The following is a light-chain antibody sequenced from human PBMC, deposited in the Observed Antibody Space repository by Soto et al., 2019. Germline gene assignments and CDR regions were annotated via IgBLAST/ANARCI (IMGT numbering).Light chain of an antibody. J-gene: IGLJ2*01. CDR1: SSDIGKYNL. V-gene: IGLV2-23*02. Sequence: QSALTQPASVSGSPGQSITISCTGSSSDIGKYNLVSWYQQHSGNALQLILYEVSRRPSGVPTRFTGSKSGNTASLTISGLQSEDEADYYCCSNVGVYTFVFCGGTKLTVL. CDR3: CSNVGVYTFV. CDR2: EVS.